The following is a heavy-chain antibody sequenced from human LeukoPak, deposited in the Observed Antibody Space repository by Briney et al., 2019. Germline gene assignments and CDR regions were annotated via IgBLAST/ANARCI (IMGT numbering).Heavy chain of an antibody. J-gene: IGHJ4*02. Sequence: SQTFSLTCAISGDSVSSNSAAWNWIRQSPSRGLEWLGRTYYRSKWYNDYAVSVKSRITINPDTSKNQFSLRLNSVTPEDTAVYYCARGGYNWNYERRIDYWGQGTLVTVSS. V-gene: IGHV6-1*01. CDR2: TYYRSKWYN. CDR1: GDSVSSNSAA. D-gene: IGHD1-7*01. CDR3: ARGGYNWNYERRIDY.